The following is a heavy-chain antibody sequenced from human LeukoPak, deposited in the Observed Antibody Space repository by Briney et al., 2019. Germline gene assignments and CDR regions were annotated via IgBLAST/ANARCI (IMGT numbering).Heavy chain of an antibody. CDR1: GFTFSNAW. CDR2: IKSKTDGGTT. Sequence: GGSLRLSCAASGFTFSNAWMSWVRQAPGKGLEWVGRIKSKTDGGTTDYAAPVKGRFTISRDDSKTTLYLQMNSLKTEDTAVYYCATDGLHLAHYFDYWGQGTLVTVSS. CDR3: ATDGLHLAHYFDY. V-gene: IGHV3-15*01. D-gene: IGHD3/OR15-3a*01. J-gene: IGHJ4*02.